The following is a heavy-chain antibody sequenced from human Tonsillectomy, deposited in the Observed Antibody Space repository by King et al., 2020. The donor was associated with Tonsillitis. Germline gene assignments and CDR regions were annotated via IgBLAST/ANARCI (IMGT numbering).Heavy chain of an antibody. D-gene: IGHD1-26*01. V-gene: IGHV1-18*04. CDR1: GYTFTNYG. CDR2: ISAYIGNT. CDR3: AREGGSGGDF. J-gene: IGHJ4*02. Sequence: VQLVQSGAEVKRPGASVKVSCKTSGYTFTNYGISWVRQAPGQGLEWMGWISAYIGNTNYAQRLQDRVTMTTDTSTRTAYMELRSLRFDDTTVYYCAREGGSGGDFWGQGTLVTVSS.